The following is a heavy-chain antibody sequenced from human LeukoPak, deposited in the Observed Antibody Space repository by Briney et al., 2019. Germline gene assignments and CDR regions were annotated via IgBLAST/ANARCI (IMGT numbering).Heavy chain of an antibody. V-gene: IGHV4-4*03. J-gene: IGHJ6*02. CDR3: ARGRSGGHFAYYYYSMDV. Sequence: PPETLSLTCAVSGGSISSSNWWSWVRQPPGKGLEWIGEIYHSGSTNYNPSLKSRVTISVDTSKNQFSLKLSSVTAADTAVYYCARGRSGGHFAYYYYSMDVWGQGTTVTVSS. CDR1: GGSISSSNW. D-gene: IGHD2/OR15-2a*01. CDR2: IYHSGST.